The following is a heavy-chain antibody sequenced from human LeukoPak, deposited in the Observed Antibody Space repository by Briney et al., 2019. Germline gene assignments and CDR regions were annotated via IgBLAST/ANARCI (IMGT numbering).Heavy chain of an antibody. CDR1: GFTFSSYS. CDR2: VSSSRSTI. J-gene: IGHJ3*02. Sequence: GGSLRLSCAASGFTFSSYSMNWVRQAPGKGLEWVSYVSSSRSTIYYADSVKGRFTISRDNSKNTLYLQVNSLRAEDTAMYYCARNILFAFDIWGQGTMDTVSS. D-gene: IGHD2/OR15-2a*01. V-gene: IGHV3-48*01. CDR3: ARNILFAFDI.